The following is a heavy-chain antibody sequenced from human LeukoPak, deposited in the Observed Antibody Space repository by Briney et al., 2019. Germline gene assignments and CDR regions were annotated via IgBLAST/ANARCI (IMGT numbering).Heavy chain of an antibody. CDR3: ARDLTMFVVVPGY. D-gene: IGHD3-10*02. Sequence: ASVKVSCKASGYTFTGYYLHWVRQAPGQGLEWMGWINPNSGDTNYAQKFQGRVTMTRDTSINTAYMELSRLRSDDTAVYHCARDLTMFVVVPGYWGQGYLVTVLS. V-gene: IGHV1-2*02. J-gene: IGHJ4*02. CDR2: INPNSGDT. CDR1: GYTFTGYY.